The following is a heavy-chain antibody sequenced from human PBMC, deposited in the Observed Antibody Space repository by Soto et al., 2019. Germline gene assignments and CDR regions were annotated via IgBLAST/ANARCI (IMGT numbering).Heavy chain of an antibody. Sequence: GGSLRLSCAASGFTFRSFTMNWVRQAPGKGLEWVSRINGDGSSIYHADSVRGRFTISRDNAKNTVDLQMNSLRAEDTALYYCARTGAEVERYFDHWGQGVLVTVSS. D-gene: IGHD1-1*01. J-gene: IGHJ4*02. CDR3: ARTGAEVERYFDH. CDR2: INGDGSSI. V-gene: IGHV3-74*01. CDR1: GFTFRSFT.